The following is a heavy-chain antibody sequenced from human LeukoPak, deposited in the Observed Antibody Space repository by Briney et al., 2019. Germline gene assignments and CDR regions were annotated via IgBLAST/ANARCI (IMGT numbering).Heavy chain of an antibody. V-gene: IGHV1-46*01. CDR2: INPSGGST. J-gene: IGHJ6*02. CDR1: GYTFTSYY. Sequence: GASVKVSCKASGYTFTSYYMHWVRQAPGQGLEWMGIINPSGGSTSYSQKFQGRVTMTRDTSTSTVYMELSSLRSEDTAVYYGARDHCSGGSCYPYYYYGMDVWGQGTTVTVSS. CDR3: ARDHCSGGSCYPYYYYGMDV. D-gene: IGHD2-15*01.